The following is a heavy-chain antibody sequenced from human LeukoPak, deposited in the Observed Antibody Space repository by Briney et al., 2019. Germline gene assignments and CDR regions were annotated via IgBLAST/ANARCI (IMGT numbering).Heavy chain of an antibody. V-gene: IGHV2-70*11. CDR3: ARSNTQTTVTRVFDY. CDR1: GFSLSTSGMC. J-gene: IGHJ4*02. CDR2: IDWDDDK. Sequence: SGPAQVKPTQTLTLTCTFSGFSLSTSGMCVSWIRQPPGKALEWLARIDWDDDKYYSTTLKTRLTISKDTSKNQVVLTMTNMDPVDTATYYCARSNTQTTVTRVFDYWGQGTLVTVSS. D-gene: IGHD4-11*01.